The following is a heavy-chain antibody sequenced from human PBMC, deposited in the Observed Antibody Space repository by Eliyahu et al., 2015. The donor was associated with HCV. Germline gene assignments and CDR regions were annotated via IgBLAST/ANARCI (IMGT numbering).Heavy chain of an antibody. J-gene: IGHJ5*02. Sequence: QVQLVQSGAEVXKPGASVKXSCXASGYTFTNYYXHWVRQAPGQGLEWMGVINPSGGATAYAQKFQGRVTMTRDTSTSTVYMELSSLASEDTAVYYCARVKGVAGLNWFDPWGQGTXVTVSS. D-gene: IGHD6-19*01. CDR2: INPSGGAT. CDR1: GYTFTNYY. CDR3: ARVKGVAGLNWFDP. V-gene: IGHV1-46*01.